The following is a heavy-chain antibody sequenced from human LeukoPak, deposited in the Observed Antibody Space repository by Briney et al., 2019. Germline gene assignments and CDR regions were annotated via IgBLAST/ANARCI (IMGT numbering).Heavy chain of an antibody. V-gene: IGHV3-23*01. CDR2: ISRSGGST. D-gene: IGHD2-2*01. Sequence: GGSLRLSCAASGFTFSSCAMSWVRQAPGEGLEWVSAISRSGGSTYYADSVKGRFTISRDNSKNTLYLQMNSLRVEDTAVYYCAKDSGYCDTTSCRLANWGQGTLVTVSS. CDR3: AKDSGYCDTTSCRLAN. CDR1: GFTFSSCA. J-gene: IGHJ4*02.